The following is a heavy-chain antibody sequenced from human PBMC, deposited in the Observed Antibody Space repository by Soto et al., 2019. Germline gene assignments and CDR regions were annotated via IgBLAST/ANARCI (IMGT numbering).Heavy chain of an antibody. D-gene: IGHD6-13*01. J-gene: IGHJ4*02. CDR3: ARFFGGQQLVPFDY. Sequence: SETLSLTCAVYGGSFSGYYWSWIRQPPGKGLEWIGEINHSGSTNYNPSLKSRVTISVDTSKNQFSLKLSSVTAADTAVYYCARFFGGQQLVPFDYWGQGTLVTVSS. V-gene: IGHV4-34*01. CDR2: INHSGST. CDR1: GGSFSGYY.